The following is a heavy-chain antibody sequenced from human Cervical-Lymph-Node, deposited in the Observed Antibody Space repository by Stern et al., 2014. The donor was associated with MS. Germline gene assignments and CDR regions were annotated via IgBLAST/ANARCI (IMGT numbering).Heavy chain of an antibody. V-gene: IGHV1-58*02. CDR2: IVADSADT. Sequence: QMQLVQSGPEVKRPGPSVRVSCKASGFTFLSSAMQWVRQARGQRLEWIGFIVADSADTRYAQKSQYGVTISGDVATSTVTLDLSSLRSEDTAVYYGAAEGEYIRSGIYLSTGMDVWGQGTTVTVSS. D-gene: IGHD3-10*01. CDR3: AAEGEYIRSGIYLSTGMDV. J-gene: IGHJ6*02. CDR1: GFTFLSSA.